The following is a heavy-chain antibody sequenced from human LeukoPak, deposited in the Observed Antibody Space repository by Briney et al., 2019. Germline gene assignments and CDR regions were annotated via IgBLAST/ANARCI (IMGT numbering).Heavy chain of an antibody. CDR1: GFTFDDYG. Sequence: GGSLRLSCAASGFTFDDYGMSWVRQAPGKGLEWVSGINWNGGSTGYADSVKGRFTVSRDNSKNTLYLQMNTLRAEDTAVYYCAKDEDARPMYFQDWGQGTLVTVSS. CDR3: AKDEDARPMYFQD. V-gene: IGHV3-20*04. D-gene: IGHD3-10*02. CDR2: INWNGGST. J-gene: IGHJ1*01.